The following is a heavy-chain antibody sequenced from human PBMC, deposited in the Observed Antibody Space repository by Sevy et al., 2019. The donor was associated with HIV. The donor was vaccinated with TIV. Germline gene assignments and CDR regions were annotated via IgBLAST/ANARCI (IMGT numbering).Heavy chain of an antibody. D-gene: IGHD1-1*01. Sequence: GGSLRLSCEASGFTFSNYAMSWVRQAPGKGLEWVSGFSATDGSAQYVDSVKGRFSISRDNSKNTLYLHMSSLRAEDTAVYYCAKSLPAERGTGPFDIWGQGTMVTVSS. CDR3: AKSLPAERGTGPFDI. V-gene: IGHV3-23*01. CDR2: FSATDGSA. J-gene: IGHJ3*02. CDR1: GFTFSNYA.